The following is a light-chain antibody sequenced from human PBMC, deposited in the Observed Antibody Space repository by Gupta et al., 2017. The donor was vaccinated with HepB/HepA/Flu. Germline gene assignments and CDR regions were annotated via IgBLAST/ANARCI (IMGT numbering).Light chain of an antibody. Sequence: QSALTQPRSASGSPGLSFTISCTGTSSDVGGYNYVSWYQQHPGKAPKLLIYAVSKRPSGVPDRFSGSKSGNTASLTVSGPQAEDEADYYCSSHAGSGNYVFGTGTQVTVL. CDR2: AVS. CDR1: SSDVGGYNY. V-gene: IGLV2-8*01. J-gene: IGLJ1*01. CDR3: SSHAGSGNYV.